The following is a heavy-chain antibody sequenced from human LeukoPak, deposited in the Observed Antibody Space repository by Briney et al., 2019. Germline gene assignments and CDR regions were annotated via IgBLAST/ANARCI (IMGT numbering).Heavy chain of an antibody. CDR2: INPNSGGT. D-gene: IGHD5-18*01. CDR1: GYTFGDYY. CDR3: ARGPHHYAAMGGPRGDY. Sequence: GASVKVSCKASGYTFGDYYIHWVRQAPGQGLEWMGWINPNSGGTNYPQNFQGRVTMTRDTSISTAYMELSRLRSDDTAVYYCARGPHHYAAMGGPRGDYWGQGTLVTVSS. V-gene: IGHV1-2*02. J-gene: IGHJ4*02.